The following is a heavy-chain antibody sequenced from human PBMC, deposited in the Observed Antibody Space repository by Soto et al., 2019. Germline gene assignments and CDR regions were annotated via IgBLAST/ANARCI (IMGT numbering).Heavy chain of an antibody. CDR2: VSGSGGST. V-gene: IGHV3-23*01. J-gene: IGHJ6*03. CDR1: GFTFNNYA. D-gene: IGHD6-6*01. CDR3: AKHSGGFGGSSSEFFYYMDV. Sequence: GGSLRLSCAASGFTFNNYAMSWVRQSPGKGLEWVSGVSGSGGSTSYTDSVKGRFTVSRDNSKSTLHLQMNSLRADDTAAYYCAKHSGGFGGSSSEFFYYMDVWGKGTTVTVSS.